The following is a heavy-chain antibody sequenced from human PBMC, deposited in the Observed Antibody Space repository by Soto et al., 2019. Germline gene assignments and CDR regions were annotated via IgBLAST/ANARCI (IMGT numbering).Heavy chain of an antibody. CDR1: GFTFSSYG. Sequence: QVQLVESGGGVVQPGRSLRLSCAASGFTFSSYGMHWVRQAPGKGLEWVAVIWYDGSNKYYADSVKGRFTISRDNSKNTLFLQMNSLRAEDTAVYYCARDPQGSYCYIDYWGQGTPVTVSS. J-gene: IGHJ4*02. D-gene: IGHD3-10*01. V-gene: IGHV3-33*01. CDR2: IWYDGSNK. CDR3: ARDPQGSYCYIDY.